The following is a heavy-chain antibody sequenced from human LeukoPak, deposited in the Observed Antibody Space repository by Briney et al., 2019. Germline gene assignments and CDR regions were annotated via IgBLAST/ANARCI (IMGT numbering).Heavy chain of an antibody. CDR2: LYYGGST. V-gene: IGHV4-39*07. J-gene: IGHJ6*03. D-gene: IGHD6-13*01. Sequence: SETLSLTCIVSDGSSSSTSSYWGWIRQPPGKGLEWIASLYYGGSTYYNPSLKSRVTISVDTSKYQFLLKLSSVTAADTAVYYCARLLYSSSWYGLKYYYYYMDVWGKGTTVTISS. CDR1: DGSSSSTSSY. CDR3: ARLLYSSSWYGLKYYYYYMDV.